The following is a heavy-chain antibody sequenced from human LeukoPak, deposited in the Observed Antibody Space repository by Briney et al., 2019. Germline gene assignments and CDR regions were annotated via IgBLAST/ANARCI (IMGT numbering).Heavy chain of an antibody. CDR1: GYTFTGYY. D-gene: IGHD1-26*01. CDR3: ARSLGATTYFDY. CDR2: INPNSGGT. V-gene: IGHV1-2*02. Sequence: ASVKVSCKASGYTFTGYYMHWVRQAPGQGLEWMGWINPNSGGTNYAQKFQGRVTMTSDMSTSTVYMELSSLRSEDTAVYYCARSLGATTYFDYWGQGTLVTVSS. J-gene: IGHJ4*02.